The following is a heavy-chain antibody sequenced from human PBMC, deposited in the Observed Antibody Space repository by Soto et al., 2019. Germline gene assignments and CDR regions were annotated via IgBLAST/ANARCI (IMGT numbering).Heavy chain of an antibody. CDR1: GGTFSSYS. V-gene: IGHV1-69*13. J-gene: IGHJ4*02. CDR2: IIPIFGTA. CDR3: ARDGGRHSGGIDY. Sequence: SVKVSCKASGGTFSSYSINWVRQAPGQGLEWMGEIIPIFGTANYAQKFQGRVTITADESTSTAYMELSSLRSEDTAVYYCARDGGRHSGGIDYWGQGTLVTGSS. D-gene: IGHD1-26*01.